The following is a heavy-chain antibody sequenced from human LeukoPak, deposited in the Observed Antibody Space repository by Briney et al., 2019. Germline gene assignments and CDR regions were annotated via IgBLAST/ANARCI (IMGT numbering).Heavy chain of an antibody. CDR3: ARTQSQSGSYRYYFAY. D-gene: IGHD1-26*01. CDR2: IYYIRNT. V-gene: IGHV4-61*08. Sequence: SETLSLTCTVSGGSVGSGGYYWSWIRQPPGGGLEWIGDIYYIRNTNYNPSLKSRVTMSLDPPKNQFSLKLNSVTAADTAVYYCARTQSQSGSYRYYFAYWGQGTLVTVSS. J-gene: IGHJ4*02. CDR1: GGSVGSGGYY.